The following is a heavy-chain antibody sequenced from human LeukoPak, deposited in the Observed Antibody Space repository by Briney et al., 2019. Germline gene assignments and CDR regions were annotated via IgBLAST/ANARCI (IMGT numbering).Heavy chain of an antibody. CDR1: GYTFTGCY. V-gene: IGHV1-2*02. Sequence: ASVKVSCKASGYTFTGCYIPWVRQAPGQGLEWMGWINPNSGGTNYAQMFQGRVTMTRDTSIRTAYMEPSGLTSDDTAVYYCVRDSSSWLKGFDGWGLGTMVTASS. D-gene: IGHD6-13*01. CDR3: VRDSSSWLKGFDG. CDR2: INPNSGGT. J-gene: IGHJ3*01.